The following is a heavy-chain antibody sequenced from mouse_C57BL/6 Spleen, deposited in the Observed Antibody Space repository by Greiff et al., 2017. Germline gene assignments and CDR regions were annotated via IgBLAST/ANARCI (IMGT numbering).Heavy chain of an antibody. CDR1: GYTFTSYW. V-gene: IGHV1-64*01. J-gene: IGHJ4*01. CDR2: LHPNSGST. D-gene: IGHD2-12*01. Sequence: QVQLQQSGAELVKPGASVKLSCKASGYTFTSYWMHWVKQRPGPGLEWIGMLHPNSGSTNSNEKFKSKATLTVDKSSSTAYMQLSSLTSEDSAVYDCSRRSYDYYDAMDYWGQGTSVTVSS. CDR3: SRRSYDYYDAMDY.